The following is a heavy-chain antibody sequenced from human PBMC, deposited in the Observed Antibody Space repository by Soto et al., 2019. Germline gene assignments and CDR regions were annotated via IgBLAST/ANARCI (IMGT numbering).Heavy chain of an antibody. J-gene: IGHJ3*02. Sequence: ASVKVSSKASGYTFTSYYMHSLRQAPGPGLEWMGIINPSGGSTSYAQKFQGRVTMTRDTSTSTVYMELSSLRSEDTAVYYCASLPVSTAIADDAFDIWGQGTMVTVS. V-gene: IGHV1-46*01. CDR3: ASLPVSTAIADDAFDI. CDR1: GYTFTSYY. CDR2: INPSGGST. D-gene: IGHD5-18*01.